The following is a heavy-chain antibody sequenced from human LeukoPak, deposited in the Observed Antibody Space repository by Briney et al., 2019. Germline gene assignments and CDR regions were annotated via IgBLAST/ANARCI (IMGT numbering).Heavy chain of an antibody. CDR2: INPNSGGT. J-gene: IGHJ4*02. CDR1: GYTFTSYY. D-gene: IGHD6-13*01. CDR3: ARDMNIAAFTPDDY. V-gene: IGHV1-2*02. Sequence: GASVKVSCRASGYTFTSYYMHWVRQAPGQGLEWMGWINPNSGGTNYAQKFQGRVTMTRDTSISTAYMELSRLRSDDTAVYYCARDMNIAAFTPDDYWGQGTLVTVSS.